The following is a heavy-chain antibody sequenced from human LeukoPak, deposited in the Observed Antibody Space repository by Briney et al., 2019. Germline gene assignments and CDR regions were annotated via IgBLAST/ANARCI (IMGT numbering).Heavy chain of an antibody. CDR1: GGSISSYY. CDR3: ARVGGLRFGGWPRRGRFDY. V-gene: IGHV4-59*01. Sequence: SETLSLTCTVSGGSISSYYWSWIRQPPGKGLEWIGYIYYSGSTNYNPSLKSRVTISVDTSKNQFSLKVSYVTAADTAVYYCARVGGLRFGGWPRRGRFDYWGQGTLVTVSS. CDR2: IYYSGST. J-gene: IGHJ4*02. D-gene: IGHD6-19*01.